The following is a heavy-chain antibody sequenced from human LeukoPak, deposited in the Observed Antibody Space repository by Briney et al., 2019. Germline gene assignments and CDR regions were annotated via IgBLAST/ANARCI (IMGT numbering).Heavy chain of an antibody. Sequence: PGGSLRLSCAASGFTCDDYAMHWVRQAPGKGLEWVSGISWNSGSIGYADSVKGRFTISRDNAKSTLYLQMNSLRADDMALYYCTRASGYSSGAVDYWGQGTLVTVSS. V-gene: IGHV3-9*03. D-gene: IGHD5-18*01. J-gene: IGHJ4*02. CDR3: TRASGYSSGAVDY. CDR2: ISWNSGSI. CDR1: GFTCDDYA.